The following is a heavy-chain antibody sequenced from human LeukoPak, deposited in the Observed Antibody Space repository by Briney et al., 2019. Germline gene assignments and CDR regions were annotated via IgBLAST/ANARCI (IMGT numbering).Heavy chain of an antibody. CDR1: GYTFISYT. CDR3: ARDSSYEAFDI. CDR2: ISPYNGNT. J-gene: IGHJ3*02. Sequence: ASVKVPCKASGYTFISYTVTWVRQAPGQGLEWMGWISPYNGNTNFAQKFQGRVTMTTDTSTSTAYMELRSLRSDDTAVYYCARDSSYEAFDIWGQGTMVTVSS. V-gene: IGHV1-18*01. D-gene: IGHD2-2*01.